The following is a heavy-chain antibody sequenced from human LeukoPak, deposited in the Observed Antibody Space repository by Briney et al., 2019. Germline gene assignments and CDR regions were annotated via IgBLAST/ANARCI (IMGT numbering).Heavy chain of an antibody. J-gene: IGHJ4*02. Sequence: SETLSPTCTVSGGSISSSSYYWGWIRQPPGKGLEWIGSIYYSGSTYYNPSLKSRVTISVDTSKNQFSLKLSSVTAADTAVYYCARRAVADSNYFDYWGQGTLVTVSS. CDR3: ARRAVADSNYFDY. V-gene: IGHV4-39*01. CDR1: GGSISSSSYY. CDR2: IYYSGST. D-gene: IGHD6-19*01.